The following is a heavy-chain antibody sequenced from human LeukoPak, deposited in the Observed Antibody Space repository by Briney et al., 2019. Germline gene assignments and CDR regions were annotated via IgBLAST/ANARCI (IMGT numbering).Heavy chain of an antibody. J-gene: IGHJ4*02. D-gene: IGHD6-6*01. CDR1: GFIFSNYA. Sequence: GGSLRLSCAASGFIFSNYAMGWGRQAPGKGLEWVSSITGSGGNTYYADSVKGRFTFSRDNSKNTLHLQMNSLRAEDTAVYYCVRGLDYLAYWGQGTLVTVSS. CDR2: ITGSGGNT. V-gene: IGHV3-23*01. CDR3: VRGLDYLAY.